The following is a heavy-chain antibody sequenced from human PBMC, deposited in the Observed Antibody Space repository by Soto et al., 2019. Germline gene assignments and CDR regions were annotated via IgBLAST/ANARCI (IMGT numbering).Heavy chain of an antibody. CDR2: IYGDDDQ. CDR3: AHRHRASACRFDL. Sequence: QITLKESGPTLVKPTQTLTLTCTFSVFSLTTSAVGVGWIRQPPGKALEWLTVIYGDDDQRSSPSLRSRITISKDTSKHQVVLRMTNMDPVDTAPYYCAHRHRASACRFDLWGQGTQVTVSS. J-gene: IGHJ4*02. CDR1: VFSLTTSAVG. V-gene: IGHV2-5*02.